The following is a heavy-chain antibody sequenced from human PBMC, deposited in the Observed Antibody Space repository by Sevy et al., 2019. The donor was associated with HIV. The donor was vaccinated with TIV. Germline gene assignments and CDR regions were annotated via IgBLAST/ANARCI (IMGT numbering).Heavy chain of an antibody. V-gene: IGHV3-15*07. J-gene: IGHJ4*02. Sequence: GGSLRLSCAASGFTFSNAWMNWVRQAPGKGLEWVGRIKSKTDGGTTDDAAPVKGRFTISREDSKNRLYLQMNSLKTEDTAVYYCTTDGGGYNYGYSFDYWGQGTLVTVSS. CDR1: GFTFSNAW. CDR2: IKSKTDGGTT. D-gene: IGHD5-18*01. CDR3: TTDGGGYNYGYSFDY.